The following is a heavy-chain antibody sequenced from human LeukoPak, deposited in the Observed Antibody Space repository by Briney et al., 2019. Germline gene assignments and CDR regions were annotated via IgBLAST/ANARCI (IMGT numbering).Heavy chain of an antibody. CDR3: ARQVQYRSGYFPPDP. V-gene: IGHV3-7*01. J-gene: IGHJ5*02. CDR2: MKGDGSEK. D-gene: IGHD6-19*01. Sequence: GGSLRLSCAPSGFTFSRHGMHWVRQAPGKGLEWVANMKGDGSEKHYVDSMKGRFTISRDNAKNSLYLQMNSLTAEDTAVYYCARQVQYRSGYFPPDPWGQGTLVTVSS. CDR1: GFTFSRHG.